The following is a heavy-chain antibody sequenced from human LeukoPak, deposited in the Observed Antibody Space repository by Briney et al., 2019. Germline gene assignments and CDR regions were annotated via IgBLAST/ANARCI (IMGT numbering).Heavy chain of an antibody. J-gene: IGHJ4*02. D-gene: IGHD3-10*01. Sequence: PSETLSLTCTVSSGSISSYYWSWIRQPPGKGLEWIGYIYYSGSSNYNPSLKSRVTMSVDTSKKQFSLKVCSVTAADTAVYYCARTEYYFDHWGQGTLVTVSS. CDR2: IYYSGSS. CDR3: ARTEYYFDH. CDR1: SGSISSYY. V-gene: IGHV4-59*01.